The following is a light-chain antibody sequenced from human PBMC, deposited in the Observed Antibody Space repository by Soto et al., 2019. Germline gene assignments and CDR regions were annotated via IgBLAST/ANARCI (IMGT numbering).Light chain of an antibody. CDR1: QGISSY. CDR2: AAS. Sequence: DIQMTQSPSSLSASVGDRVTITCRASQGISSYLNWYQQKPGIAPKVLIYAASTLQRDVPSRFSCRGSGTDFTLTISRVQPEDFGTYYCQQSYTTAPTFGQGTKV. J-gene: IGKJ1*01. CDR3: QQSYTTAPT. V-gene: IGKV1-39*01.